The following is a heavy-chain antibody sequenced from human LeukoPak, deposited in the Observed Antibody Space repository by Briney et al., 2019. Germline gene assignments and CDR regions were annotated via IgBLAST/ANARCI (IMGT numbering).Heavy chain of an antibody. CDR1: GFTLRSYA. CDR3: GRGGDFYDSSLTPIGFFVV. Sequence: GGSLRLSCIASGFTLRSYAMHWVRQAPGKGLDWLAVISSDGANKYHADSVRGRFTFSRDNSKNTVYLQLNNLRLDDTAVYYGGRGGDFYDSSLTPIGFFVVGGKGTMVPVSS. D-gene: IGHD3-22*01. V-gene: IGHV3-30-3*01. J-gene: IGHJ3*01. CDR2: ISSDGANK.